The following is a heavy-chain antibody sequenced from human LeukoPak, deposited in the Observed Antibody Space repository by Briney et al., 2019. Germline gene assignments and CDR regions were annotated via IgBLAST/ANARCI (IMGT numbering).Heavy chain of an antibody. CDR3: ARRPSFITMIVVVTTSAGWFDP. CDR2: INHSGST. D-gene: IGHD3-22*01. J-gene: IGHJ5*02. Sequence: SETLSLTCAVYGGSFSGYYWSWIRQPPGQGLEWIGEINHSGSTNYNPSLKSRVTISVDTSKNQFSLKLSSVTAADTAVYYCARRPSFITMIVVVTTSAGWFDPWGQGTLVTVSS. CDR1: GGSFSGYY. V-gene: IGHV4-34*01.